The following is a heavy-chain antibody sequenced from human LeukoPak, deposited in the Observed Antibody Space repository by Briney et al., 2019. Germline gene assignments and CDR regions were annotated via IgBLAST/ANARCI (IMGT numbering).Heavy chain of an antibody. CDR2: ISGSGGST. Sequence: GGSLRLPCAASGFTFSSYGMSWVRQAPGKGLEWVSAISGSGGSTYYADSVKGRFTISRDNSKNTLYLQMNSLRAEDTAVYYCAKSGHYYDSSGYYYFDYWGQGTLVTVSS. D-gene: IGHD3-22*01. CDR3: AKSGHYYDSSGYYYFDY. CDR1: GFTFSSYG. V-gene: IGHV3-23*01. J-gene: IGHJ4*02.